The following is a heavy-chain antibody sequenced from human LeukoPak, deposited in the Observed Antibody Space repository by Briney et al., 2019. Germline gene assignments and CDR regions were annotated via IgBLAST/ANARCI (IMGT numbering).Heavy chain of an antibody. CDR2: IYPGDSDT. D-gene: IGHD2-2*02. J-gene: IGHJ4*02. CDR1: GYSFTSYW. Sequence: GEFLKISCKGSGYSFTSYWIGWVRQMPGKGLEWMGIIYPGDSDTRYSPSFQGQVTISADKSISTAYLQWSSLKAPDTAMYYCARVVPAAILNFDYWGQGTLVTVSS. CDR3: ARVVPAAILNFDY. V-gene: IGHV5-51*01.